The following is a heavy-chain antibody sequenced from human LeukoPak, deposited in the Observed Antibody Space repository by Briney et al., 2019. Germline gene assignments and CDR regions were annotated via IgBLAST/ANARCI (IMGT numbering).Heavy chain of an antibody. D-gene: IGHD5-12*01. CDR3: STYRWRYDVSGYDC. V-gene: IGHV3-15*01. CDR1: GFTFSDAW. CDR2: IKSKTDGGTT. J-gene: IGHJ4*02. Sequence: GGSLRLSCAVSGFTFSDAWMSWVRKAAGKGLEWLGRIKSKTDGGTTDYAAPAEGRFTISRDDSKNTLYLQMNSLETEDSAVYYCSTYRWRYDVSGYDCWGQGTLVTVSS.